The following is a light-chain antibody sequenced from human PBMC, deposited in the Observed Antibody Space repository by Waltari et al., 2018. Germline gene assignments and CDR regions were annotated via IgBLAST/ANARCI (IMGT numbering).Light chain of an antibody. V-gene: IGKV3-20*01. Sequence: ELVLTQSPGTLSLSPGARATLSCRASQSVSSSYLAWYQQKPGQAPRLLIHGASSRATGIPDRFSGSGSGTDFTLTISRLEPEDFAVYYCQQYGRSWNTFGQGTKLEIK. CDR2: GAS. J-gene: IGKJ2*01. CDR1: QSVSSSY. CDR3: QQYGRSWNT.